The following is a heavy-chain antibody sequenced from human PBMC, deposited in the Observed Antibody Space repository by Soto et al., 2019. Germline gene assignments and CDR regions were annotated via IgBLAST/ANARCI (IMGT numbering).Heavy chain of an antibody. CDR3: ARVGVYGGNSEVDY. J-gene: IGHJ4*02. Sequence: QVQLVQSGAEVKKPGSSVKVSCKASGGTFSSNYAISWVRQAPGQGLEWMGGIIPIFGTTTYPQKFRGRVTITADESTTAIYMELNRLRSEDTAVYYCARVGVYGGNSEVDYWAREPWSPSPQ. D-gene: IGHD4-4*01. CDR1: GGTFSSNYA. CDR2: IIPIFGTT. V-gene: IGHV1-69*12.